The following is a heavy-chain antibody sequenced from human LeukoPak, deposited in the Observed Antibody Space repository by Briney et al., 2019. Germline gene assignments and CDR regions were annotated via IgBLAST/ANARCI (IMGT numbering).Heavy chain of an antibody. CDR2: INHSGST. D-gene: IGHD2-21*01. V-gene: IGHV4-34*01. CDR1: GGSFSGYY. Sequence: SETLSLTCAVYGGSFSGYYWSWIRQPPGKGLEWIGEINHSGSTNYNPSLKSRVTISVDTSKNQFSLKLSSVTAADTAVYYCARHIERRHTFKYYYYGMDVWGQGTTVTVSS. CDR3: ARHIERRHTFKYYYYGMDV. J-gene: IGHJ6*02.